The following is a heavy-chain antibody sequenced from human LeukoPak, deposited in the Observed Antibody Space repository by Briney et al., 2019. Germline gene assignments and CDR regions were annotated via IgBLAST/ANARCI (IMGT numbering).Heavy chain of an antibody. V-gene: IGHV4-59*08. CDR1: GGSISSYY. Sequence: SETLSLTCTVSGGSISSYYWSWIRQPPGKGLEWIGYIYYSGSTNYNPSLKSRVTISVDTSKNQFSLKLSSVTAADTAVYYCARYGIAGAWAAFDIWGQGTMVTVSS. CDR3: ARYGIAGAWAAFDI. CDR2: IYYSGST. J-gene: IGHJ3*02. D-gene: IGHD6-19*01.